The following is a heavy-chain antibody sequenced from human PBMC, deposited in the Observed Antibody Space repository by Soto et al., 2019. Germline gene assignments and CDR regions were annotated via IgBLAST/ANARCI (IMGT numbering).Heavy chain of an antibody. CDR3: ARDASGNYDIVTGYYLDY. CDR1: GFTFSSYG. CDR2: IWYDGSNK. V-gene: IGHV3-33*01. D-gene: IGHD3-9*01. J-gene: IGHJ4*02. Sequence: QVQLVESGGGVVQPGRSLRLSCAASGFTFSSYGMHWVRQAPGKGLEWVAVIWYDGSNKYYADSVKGRFTISRDNSKNTLYLQMNSLRAEDTAVYYCARDASGNYDIVTGYYLDYWGQGTLVTVSS.